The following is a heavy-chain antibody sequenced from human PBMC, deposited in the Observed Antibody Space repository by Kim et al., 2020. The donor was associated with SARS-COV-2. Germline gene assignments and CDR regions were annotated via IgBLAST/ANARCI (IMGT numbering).Heavy chain of an antibody. V-gene: IGHV3-9*01. J-gene: IGHJ3*02. CDR1: GFTFGDYA. CDR2: ISWNSGSI. CDR3: AKAFVRSGGRGAFDI. Sequence: GGSLRLSCAASGFTFGDYAMHWVRQAPGKGLEWVSGISWNSGSIGYADSVKGRFTISRDNAKNSLYLQMNSLRAEDTALYYCAKAFVRSGGRGAFDIWGQGTMVTVSS. D-gene: IGHD1-26*01.